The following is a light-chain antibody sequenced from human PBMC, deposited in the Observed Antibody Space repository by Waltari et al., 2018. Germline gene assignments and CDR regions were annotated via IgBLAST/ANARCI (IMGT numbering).Light chain of an antibody. CDR3: QQRSNWPPLT. Sequence: EIVLTQSPATLSLYPGERATLSCRASQSVSSYLAWYQQKPGQAPRLLIYDASNRATGIPARFSGSGAGTDFTLTISSLEPEDFAVDYCQQRSNWPPLTFGGGTKVEIK. J-gene: IGKJ4*01. CDR2: DAS. CDR1: QSVSSY. V-gene: IGKV3-11*01.